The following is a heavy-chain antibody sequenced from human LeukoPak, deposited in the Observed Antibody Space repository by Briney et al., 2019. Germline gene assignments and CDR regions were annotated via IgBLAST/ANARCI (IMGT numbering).Heavy chain of an antibody. D-gene: IGHD2-15*01. CDR1: GFTFSHFW. Sequence: GGSLRLSCAASGFTFSHFWMSWVRQAPGKGLEWVAYIKKTGSETYYVDSVKGRFTTTRDNTRNSLFLQMYSLRAEDTAMYFCAREDGYCSDGKCYSYFDSWGQGTLVTVSS. V-gene: IGHV3-7*01. CDR3: AREDGYCSDGKCYSYFDS. J-gene: IGHJ4*02. CDR2: IKKTGSET.